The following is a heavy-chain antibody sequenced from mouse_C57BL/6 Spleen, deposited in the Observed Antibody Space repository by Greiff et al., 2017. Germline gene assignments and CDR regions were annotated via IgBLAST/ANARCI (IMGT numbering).Heavy chain of an antibody. CDR2: IWTGGGT. CDR1: GFSLTSYA. CDR3: ARKRSNYPYYYAMDY. Sequence: VMLVESGPGLVAPSQSLSITCTVSGFSLTSYAISWVRQPPGKGLEWLGVIWTGGGTNYNSALKSRLSISKDNSKSQVFLKMNSLQTDDTARYYCARKRSNYPYYYAMDYWGQGTSVTVSS. D-gene: IGHD2-5*01. J-gene: IGHJ4*01. V-gene: IGHV2-9-1*01.